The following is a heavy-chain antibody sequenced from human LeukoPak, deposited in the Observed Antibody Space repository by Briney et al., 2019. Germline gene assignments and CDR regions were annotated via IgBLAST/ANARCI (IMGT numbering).Heavy chain of an antibody. V-gene: IGHV5-51*01. D-gene: IGHD1-26*01. Sequence: GESLKISCKGSGYTYTSDWIAWVRQMPGRGLEWMGVINPGDSATRYSPSFQGQVTISADKSISTAYLQWSSLKASDTAMYYCARPRSIGWELFFDYWGQGTLVTVSS. J-gene: IGHJ4*02. CDR3: ARPRSIGWELFFDY. CDR1: GYTYTSDW. CDR2: INPGDSAT.